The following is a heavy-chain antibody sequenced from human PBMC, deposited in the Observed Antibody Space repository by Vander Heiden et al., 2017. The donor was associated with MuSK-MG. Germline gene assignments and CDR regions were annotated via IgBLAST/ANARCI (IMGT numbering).Heavy chain of an antibody. CDR2: IYYSGST. CDR1: GGSVSSGSYY. CDR3: ASNYGSGSYLDY. D-gene: IGHD3-10*01. J-gene: IGHJ4*02. Sequence: QVQLQESGPGLVKPPETLSLTCTVSGGSVSSGSYYWSWIRQPPGKGLEWIGYIYYSGSTNYNPSLKSRVTISVDTSKNKFSLKLRSVTAADTAVYYCASNYGSGSYLDYWGQGTLVTVYS. V-gene: IGHV4-61*01.